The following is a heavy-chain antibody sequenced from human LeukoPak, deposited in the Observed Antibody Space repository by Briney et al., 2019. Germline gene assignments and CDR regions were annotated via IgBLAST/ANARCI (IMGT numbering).Heavy chain of an antibody. CDR1: GFTFSSYS. CDR2: ISSSSSYI. Sequence: GGSLRLSCAASGFTFSSYSMNWVRQAPGKGLEWVSSISSSSSYIYYADSVKGRFTIYRDNAKNSLYLQMNSLRAEDTAVYYCARDPYSGDAFDIWGQGTMVTVSS. D-gene: IGHD2-15*01. V-gene: IGHV3-21*01. CDR3: ARDPYSGDAFDI. J-gene: IGHJ3*02.